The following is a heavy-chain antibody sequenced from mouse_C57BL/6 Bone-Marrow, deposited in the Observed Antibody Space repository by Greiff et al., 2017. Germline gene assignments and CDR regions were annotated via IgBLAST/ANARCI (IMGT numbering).Heavy chain of an antibody. D-gene: IGHD1-1*01. Sequence: EVQLQQSGPELVKPGASVKMSCKASGYTFTDYNMHWVKQSHGKSLEWIGYINPNNGGTSYNQKFKGKATLTVNKSSSTAYMELRSLTSEDSAVYYCARRVITTVVAAYYFDYWGQGTTLTVSS. J-gene: IGHJ2*01. CDR1: GYTFTDYN. CDR3: ARRVITTVVAAYYFDY. V-gene: IGHV1-22*01. CDR2: INPNNGGT.